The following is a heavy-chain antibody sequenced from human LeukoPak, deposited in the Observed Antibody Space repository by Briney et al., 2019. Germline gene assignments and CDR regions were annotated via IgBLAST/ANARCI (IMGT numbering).Heavy chain of an antibody. Sequence: GGSLRLSCAASGFTFSAYSMNWVRQAPGKGLEWVSAISGSGGSTYYADSVKGRFTISRDNAKNSLYLQMNSLRAEDTAVYYCASLLRGYWGKGTTVTVSS. D-gene: IGHD5-12*01. CDR1: GFTFSAYS. CDR2: ISGSGGST. V-gene: IGHV3-21*01. CDR3: ASLLRGY. J-gene: IGHJ6*04.